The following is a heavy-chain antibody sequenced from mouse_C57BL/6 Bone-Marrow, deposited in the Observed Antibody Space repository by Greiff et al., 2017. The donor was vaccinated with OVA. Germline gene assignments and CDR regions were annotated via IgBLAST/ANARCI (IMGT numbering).Heavy chain of an antibody. CDR1: GYTFTSYT. D-gene: IGHD2-3*01. Sequence: VQLKESGAELARPGASVKMSCKASGYTFTSYTMHWVKQRPGQGLEWIGYINPSSGYTKYNQKFKDKATLTADKSSSTAYMQLSSLTSEDSAVYYCATPMRFAYWGQGTLVTVSA. CDR3: ATPMRFAY. CDR2: INPSSGYT. J-gene: IGHJ3*01. V-gene: IGHV1-4*01.